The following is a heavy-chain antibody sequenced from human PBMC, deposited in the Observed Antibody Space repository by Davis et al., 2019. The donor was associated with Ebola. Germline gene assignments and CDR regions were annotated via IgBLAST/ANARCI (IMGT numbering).Heavy chain of an antibody. V-gene: IGHV4-30-4*01. CDR3: ARRGSGWFDHFDY. CDR2: IYYSGCT. CDR1: GGSISSGDYY. J-gene: IGHJ4*02. Sequence: SETLSLTCTVSGGSISSGDYYWSWIRQQPGKGLEWTGYIYYSGCTNYKPSLKSRVTISVDTSKNQCSLKLRSVTAADTAVYYCARRGSGWFDHFDYWGQGTLVTVSS. D-gene: IGHD6-19*01.